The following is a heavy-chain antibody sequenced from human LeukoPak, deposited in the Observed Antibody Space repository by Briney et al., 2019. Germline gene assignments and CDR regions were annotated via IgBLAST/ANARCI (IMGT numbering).Heavy chain of an antibody. V-gene: IGHV3-30-3*01. CDR3: ASSSGYSSSWYLDY. D-gene: IGHD6-13*01. Sequence: GGSLRLSCAASGFTFCSYAMHWVRQAPGKGLEWVAVISYDGSNKYYADSVKGRFTISRDNSKNTLYLQMNSLRAEDTAVYYCASSSGYSSSWYLDYWGQGTLVTVSS. CDR1: GFTFCSYA. CDR2: ISYDGSNK. J-gene: IGHJ4*02.